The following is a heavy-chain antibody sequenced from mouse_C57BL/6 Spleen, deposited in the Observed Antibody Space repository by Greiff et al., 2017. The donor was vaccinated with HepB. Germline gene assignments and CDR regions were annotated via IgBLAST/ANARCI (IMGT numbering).Heavy chain of an antibody. D-gene: IGHD2-2*01. CDR3: ARGGYGYDWDD. CDR2: IYPGDGDT. CDR1: GYAFSSYW. J-gene: IGHJ2*01. V-gene: IGHV1-80*01. Sequence: VQLQQSGAELVKPGASVKISCKASGYAFSSYWMNWVEQRPGKGLEWIGQIYPGDGDTNYNGKFKGKATLTADKSSSTAYMQLSSLTSEDSAVYFCARGGYGYDWDDWGQGTTLTVSS.